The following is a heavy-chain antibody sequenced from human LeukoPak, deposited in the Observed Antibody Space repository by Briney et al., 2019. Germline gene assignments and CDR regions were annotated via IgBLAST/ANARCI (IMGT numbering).Heavy chain of an antibody. V-gene: IGHV3-30-3*01. CDR3: ARDSAEGGFDY. J-gene: IGHJ4*02. Sequence: GGSLRLSCAASGFTFSSYAMHWVRQAPGKGLEWVAVISYDGSNKYYADSVKGRFTISRDNSKNTLYLQMNSLRGEDTAVYYCARDSAEGGFDYWGQGTLVPVSS. CDR1: GFTFSSYA. CDR2: ISYDGSNK. D-gene: IGHD6-25*01.